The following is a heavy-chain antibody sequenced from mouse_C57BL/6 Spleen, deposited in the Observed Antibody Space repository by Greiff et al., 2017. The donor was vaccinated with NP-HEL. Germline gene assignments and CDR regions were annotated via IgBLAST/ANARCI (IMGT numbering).Heavy chain of an antibody. V-gene: IGHV5-9*01. CDR3: ARQGPGYSNYYYAMDY. J-gene: IGHJ4*01. CDR2: ISGGGGNT. Sequence: DVKLVESGGGLVKPGGSLKLSCAASGFTFSSYTMSWVRQTPEKRLEWVATISGGGGNTYYTDSVKGRITISSDNAKHTLYLQMSSLRSDDTALYYCARQGPGYSNYYYAMDYWGQGTSVTVSS. D-gene: IGHD2-5*01. CDR1: GFTFSSYT.